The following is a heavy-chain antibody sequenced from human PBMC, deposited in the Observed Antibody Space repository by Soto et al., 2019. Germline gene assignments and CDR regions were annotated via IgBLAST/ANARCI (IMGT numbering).Heavy chain of an antibody. CDR1: GFTFSSHS. CDR2: ISPSSSTI. Sequence: EVQLVESGGGLVQPGGSLRLSCAASGFTFSSHSMNWVRQAPGKGLEWVSYISPSSSTIYYADSVKGRFTISRDNANNSLYLQMNSLRDEDTAVYICASTRHVDSYGSAYYDYALDVCGQGTTVTVSS. V-gene: IGHV3-48*02. D-gene: IGHD5-18*01. CDR3: ASTRHVDSYGSAYYDYALDV. J-gene: IGHJ6*02.